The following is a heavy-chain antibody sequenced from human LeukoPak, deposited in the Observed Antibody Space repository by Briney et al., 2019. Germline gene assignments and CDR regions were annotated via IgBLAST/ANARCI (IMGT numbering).Heavy chain of an antibody. CDR1: GFTVSSTY. Sequence: GGSLRLSCAASGFTVSSTYMSWVRQAPGKGLEWVSVIYSGGNIYYIDSVKGRFTISRDTSKNTLYLQMNSLRAEDTAVYYCASRHCSGGGCYFAGADPFDYWGQGILVTVSS. V-gene: IGHV3-53*01. CDR3: ASRHCSGGGCYFAGADPFDY. D-gene: IGHD2-15*01. CDR2: IYSGGNI. J-gene: IGHJ4*02.